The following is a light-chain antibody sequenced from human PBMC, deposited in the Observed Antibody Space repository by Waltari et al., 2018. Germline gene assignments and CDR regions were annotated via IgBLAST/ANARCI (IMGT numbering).Light chain of an antibody. CDR2: DAS. CDR3: QQRSSWPS. CDR1: QSVSTY. Sequence: IVLTQSPDTLSLSPGERATLSCRASQSVSTYLAWYQQKPGQAPRLLIYDASNRATGIPARFSGSGSGTDFTLTISSLEPEDFAVYYCQQRSSWPSFGGGTKVEIK. V-gene: IGKV3-11*01. J-gene: IGKJ4*01.